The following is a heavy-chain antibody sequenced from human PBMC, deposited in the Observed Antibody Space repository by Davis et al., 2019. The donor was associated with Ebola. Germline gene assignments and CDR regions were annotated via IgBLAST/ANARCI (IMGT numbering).Heavy chain of an antibody. J-gene: IGHJ4*02. Sequence: GGSLRLSCAASGFTFDAYGMSWVRQAPGKGLDLVSVLPWNGGSTGYADSVKGRFTISRDNAKNSLYLQMNSLRAEDTALYYCARDYGDYVGYFDYWGQGTLVTVSS. CDR1: GFTFDAYG. CDR3: ARDYGDYVGYFDY. D-gene: IGHD4-17*01. V-gene: IGHV3-20*04. CDR2: LPWNGGST.